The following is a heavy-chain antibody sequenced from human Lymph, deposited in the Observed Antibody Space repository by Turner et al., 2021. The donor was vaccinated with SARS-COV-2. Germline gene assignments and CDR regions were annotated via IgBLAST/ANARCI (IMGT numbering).Heavy chain of an antibody. V-gene: IGHV1-69*04. Sequence: QVQLVQTGAAVKKPGSSVKVSCKDSGGTFSIYVIRWVRQAPGQGLEWMGRISPILSIANYAQKIQGRVTITADKSTSTAYMERSSLRSDDTAVYHGARRHSLNYDAFDIWGQGTMVTVSS. CDR3: ARRHSLNYDAFDI. J-gene: IGHJ3*02. CDR1: GGTFSIYV. D-gene: IGHD3-9*01. CDR2: ISPILSIA.